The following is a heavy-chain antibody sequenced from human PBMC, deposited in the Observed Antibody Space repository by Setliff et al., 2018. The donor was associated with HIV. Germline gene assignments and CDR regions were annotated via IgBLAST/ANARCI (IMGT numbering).Heavy chain of an antibody. Sequence: PSETLSLTCTVSSGPITSRTYYWGWIRQPPGKGLEWIGSIFYSGITYYNPSLKSRVSISVDTSKNQFSLNLTSVTAADTAVYYCARSKTFYDFWGGYYTHGAFKIWGLGTMVTVSS. CDR1: SGPITSRTYY. J-gene: IGHJ3*02. V-gene: IGHV4-39*01. CDR3: ARSKTFYDFWGGYYTHGAFKI. D-gene: IGHD3-3*01. CDR2: IFYSGIT.